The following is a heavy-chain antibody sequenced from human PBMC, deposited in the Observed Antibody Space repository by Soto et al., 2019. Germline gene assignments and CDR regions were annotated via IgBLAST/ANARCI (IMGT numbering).Heavy chain of an antibody. J-gene: IGHJ4*02. V-gene: IGHV1-69*02. Sequence: QVQLVQSGAEVKQPGSSVKVSCKASGVTFNNSTVNWVRQAPGQGLEWMGRFTPILGVANNAQKFQGRLTLSVEKSTSTAYMELSSLRSVDTAVYYCARPSTTATGGVEHWGQGTLVIVSS. CDR3: ARPSTTATGGVEH. CDR2: FTPILGVA. D-gene: IGHD2-8*02. CDR1: GVTFNNST.